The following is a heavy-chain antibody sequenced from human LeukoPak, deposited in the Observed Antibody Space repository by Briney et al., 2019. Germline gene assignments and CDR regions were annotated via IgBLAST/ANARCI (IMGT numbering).Heavy chain of an antibody. V-gene: IGHV3-23*01. CDR3: AKGRYCSSTSCYMGLFDY. J-gene: IGHJ4*02. CDR2: ISGSGGST. Sequence: PGGSLRLSCAASGFTFSSYAMSWVRQAPGKGLEWVSAISGSGGSTYYADSVKGRFTISRDNSKNTLYLQMNSLRAEDTAVYYCAKGRYCSSTSCYMGLFDYWGQGTLVTVSS. CDR1: GFTFSSYA. D-gene: IGHD2-2*02.